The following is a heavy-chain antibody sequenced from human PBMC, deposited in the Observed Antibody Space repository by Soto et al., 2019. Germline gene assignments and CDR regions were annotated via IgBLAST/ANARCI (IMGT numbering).Heavy chain of an antibody. CDR2: IIPIFGTA. CDR1: GGSFTYT. CDR3: ARLHSHGTYGMDV. D-gene: IGHD5-18*01. J-gene: IGHJ6*02. Sequence: ASVKVSCKASGGSFTYTLSWVRQAPGQGLEWMGGIIPIFGTANYAQKFQGRVTITADESTKTAYMELSTLRSEDTAVYYCARLHSHGTYGMDVWGQGTTVTVSS. V-gene: IGHV1-69*13.